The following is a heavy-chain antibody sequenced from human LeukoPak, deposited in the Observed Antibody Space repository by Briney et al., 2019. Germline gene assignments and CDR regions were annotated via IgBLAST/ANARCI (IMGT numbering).Heavy chain of an antibody. D-gene: IGHD1-1*01. CDR3: ARVSPTGGLAY. CDR2: IYYSGST. V-gene: IGHV4-59*01. J-gene: IGHJ4*02. CDR1: GGSIGSYY. Sequence: SETLSLTCTVSGGSIGSYYWSWIRQPPGKGLEWIGYIYYSGSTNYNPSLKSRVTISVDTSKNQFSLKVNSVTPTDAAVYFCARVSPTGGLAYWGQGALVTVSS.